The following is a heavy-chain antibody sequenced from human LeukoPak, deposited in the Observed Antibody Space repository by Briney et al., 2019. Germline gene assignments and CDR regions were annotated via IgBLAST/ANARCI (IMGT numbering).Heavy chain of an antibody. V-gene: IGHV3-48*01. CDR1: GFTFSSYS. CDR2: ISSSSSAT. Sequence: GGSLRLSCVASGFTFSSYSMNWVHQGPGKGLEWVSYISSSSSATHYADSVKGRFTISRDNAKNSLYLQMNSLRAEDTAVYYCVREYSSSSGRAFDIWGQGTMATVSS. D-gene: IGHD6-6*01. J-gene: IGHJ3*02. CDR3: VREYSSSSGRAFDI.